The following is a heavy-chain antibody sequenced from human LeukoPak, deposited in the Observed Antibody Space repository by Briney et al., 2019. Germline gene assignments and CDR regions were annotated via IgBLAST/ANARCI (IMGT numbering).Heavy chain of an antibody. CDR3: ARDFETGGYYYYGMDV. Sequence: GGSLRLSCAASGFTFSTYWMTWLRQVPGTGLEWVANIKHDGSEEYYVDSVKGRFTSSRDNAKNSLYLQMNSLRAEDTAVYYCARDFETGGYYYYGMDVWGQGTTVTVSS. CDR1: GFTFSTYW. V-gene: IGHV3-7*03. J-gene: IGHJ6*02. D-gene: IGHD3-10*01. CDR2: IKHDGSEE.